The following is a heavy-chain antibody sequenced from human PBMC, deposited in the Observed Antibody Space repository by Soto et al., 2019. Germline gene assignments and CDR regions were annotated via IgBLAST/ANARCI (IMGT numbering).Heavy chain of an antibody. Sequence: EVQLVESGGGLVQPGGSLRLSCAASGFTFSSYWMSWVRQAPGKGLEWVANIKQDGSEKYYVDSVKGRFTISRDNAKHSLDLQMNSLRAEDTAVYYCAIDRYVAVAGTGDYWGQGTLVTVSS. V-gene: IGHV3-7*01. D-gene: IGHD6-19*01. CDR1: GFTFSSYW. CDR3: AIDRYVAVAGTGDY. CDR2: IKQDGSEK. J-gene: IGHJ4*02.